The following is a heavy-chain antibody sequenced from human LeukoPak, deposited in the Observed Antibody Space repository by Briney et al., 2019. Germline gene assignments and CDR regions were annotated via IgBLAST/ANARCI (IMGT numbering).Heavy chain of an antibody. CDR2: ISSSSSTI. J-gene: IGHJ5*02. CDR3: ARAPAYSSSWGSFDP. D-gene: IGHD6-13*01. CDR1: GFTFDDYA. V-gene: IGHV3-48*01. Sequence: PGRSLRLSCAASGFTFDDYAMHWVRQAPGKGLEWVSYISSSSSTIYYADSVKGRFTISRDNAKNSLYLQMNSLRAEDTAVYYCARAPAYSSSWGSFDPWGQGTLVTVSS.